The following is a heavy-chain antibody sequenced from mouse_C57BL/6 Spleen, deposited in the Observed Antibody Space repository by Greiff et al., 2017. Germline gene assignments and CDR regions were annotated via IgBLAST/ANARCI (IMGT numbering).Heavy chain of an antibody. D-gene: IGHD2-2*01. V-gene: IGHV5-16*01. CDR3: ARHGYDEAWFAY. CDR1: GFTFSDYY. CDR2: INYDGSST. J-gene: IGHJ3*01. Sequence: EVKLEESEGGLVQPGSSMKLSCTASGFTFSDYYMAWVRQVPEKGLEWVANINYDGSSTYYLDSLKSRFIISRDNAKNILYLQMSSLKSEDTATYYCARHGYDEAWFAYWGQGTLVTVSA.